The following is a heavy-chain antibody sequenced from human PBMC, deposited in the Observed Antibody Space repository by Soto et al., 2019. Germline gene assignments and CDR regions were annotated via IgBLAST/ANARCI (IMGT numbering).Heavy chain of an antibody. CDR2: IYYSGST. V-gene: IGHV4-31*03. CDR3: ARGGRRSPVMDV. J-gene: IGHJ6*02. CDR1: GGSISSGGYY. Sequence: QVQLQESGPGLVKPSQTLSLTCTVSGGSISSGGYYWSWIRQHPGKGLEWIGYIYYSGSTYYNPSLKSRVTISVDASKNQFSLKLSSVTVADTAVYYCARGGRRSPVMDVWGQGTTVTVSS.